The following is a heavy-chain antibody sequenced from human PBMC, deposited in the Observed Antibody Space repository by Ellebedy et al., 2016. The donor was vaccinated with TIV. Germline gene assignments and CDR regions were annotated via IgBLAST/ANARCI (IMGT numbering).Heavy chain of an antibody. D-gene: IGHD1-26*01. CDR3: ATDWSYGHHRSPTHDFEI. V-gene: IGHV3-7*01. J-gene: IGHJ3*02. CDR1: GFSFRSYW. CDR2: IRQDGSDM. Sequence: GGSLRLSCATSGFSFRSYWMSWVRQAPGKGLEWVANIRQDGSDMYYVDSVKGRFTVSRDNAKNSLYLLMNSLSAEDTGVYYCATDWSYGHHRSPTHDFEIWGQGTLVTVSS.